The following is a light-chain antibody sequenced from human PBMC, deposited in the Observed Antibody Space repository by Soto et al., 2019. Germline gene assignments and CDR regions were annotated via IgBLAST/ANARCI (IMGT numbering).Light chain of an antibody. Sequence: QSVLTQPRSVSGSPGQSVTISCTGTSSDVGGYNYVSWYQQHPGKAPKLMIYDVSKRPSGVPDRFSGSKSGNTASLTISGIQAEDEADYYCCSYAGSYTLSYVLGTGIKVTVL. CDR2: DVS. CDR1: SSDVGGYNY. J-gene: IGLJ1*01. CDR3: CSYAGSYTLSYV. V-gene: IGLV2-11*01.